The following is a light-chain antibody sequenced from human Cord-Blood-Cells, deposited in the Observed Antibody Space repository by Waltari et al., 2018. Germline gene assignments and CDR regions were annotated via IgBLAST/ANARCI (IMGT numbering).Light chain of an antibody. CDR2: KVS. CDR1: KSLVHSDGNTY. J-gene: IGKJ2*01. Sequence: DVVMTQSPLSLPVTLGQPASISCGSSKSLVHSDGNTYLNWFQQRPGQSPRRLIYKVSNRDSGVPDRFSGSGSGTDFTLKISRVEAEDVGVYYCMQGTHWPAYTFGQGTKLEIK. CDR3: MQGTHWPAYT. V-gene: IGKV2-30*02.